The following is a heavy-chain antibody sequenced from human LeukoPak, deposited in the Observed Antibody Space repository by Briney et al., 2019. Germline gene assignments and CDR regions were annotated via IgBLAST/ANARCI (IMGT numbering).Heavy chain of an antibody. CDR1: GFTFSSYG. Sequence: PGGSLRLSCAASGFTFSSYGMHWVRQAPGKGLEWVAVISYDGSNKYYADSVKGRFTISRDNSKNTLYLQMNSLRAEDTAVYYCAKTGYSSSWYGKPMGGYYYYMDVWGKGTTVTVSS. J-gene: IGHJ6*03. CDR2: ISYDGSNK. D-gene: IGHD6-13*01. CDR3: AKTGYSSSWYGKPMGGYYYYMDV. V-gene: IGHV3-30*18.